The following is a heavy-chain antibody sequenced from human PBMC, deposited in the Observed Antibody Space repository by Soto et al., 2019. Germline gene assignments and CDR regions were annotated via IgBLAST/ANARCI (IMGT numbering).Heavy chain of an antibody. J-gene: IGHJ4*02. CDR3: ARHATYYDILSGYYFDY. CDR2: INPGDSET. CDR1: GYSFTSYW. D-gene: IGHD3-9*01. Sequence: PVGSLKISCNGSGYSFTSYWIAWVRQMPGKGLEWMAIINPGDSETKYSPSFQGQVTISADKSINTAYLQWSSLKASDTAMYYCARHATYYDILSGYYFDYWGQGTQVTVSS. V-gene: IGHV5-51*01.